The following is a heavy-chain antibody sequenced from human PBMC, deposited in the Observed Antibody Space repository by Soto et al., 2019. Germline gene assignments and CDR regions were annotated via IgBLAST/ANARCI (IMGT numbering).Heavy chain of an antibody. CDR3: ARDYSYYGSGSYVGY. V-gene: IGHV3-11*01. CDR2: ISSSGSTI. D-gene: IGHD3-10*01. J-gene: IGHJ4*02. Sequence: GSLRLSCAASGFTFSDYYMSWVRQAPGKGLEWISYISSSGSTIYYADSVKGRFTISRDNAKNSLYLQMNSLRAEDTAVYYCARDYSYYGSGSYVGYWGQGTLVTVSS. CDR1: GFTFSDYY.